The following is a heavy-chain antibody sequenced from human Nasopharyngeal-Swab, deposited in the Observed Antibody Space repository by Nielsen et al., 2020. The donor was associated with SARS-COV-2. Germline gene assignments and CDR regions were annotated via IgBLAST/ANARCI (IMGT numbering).Heavy chain of an antibody. CDR3: ARDAPAHYGAFY. CDR2: IAHDASNE. Sequence: GESLKISCAASEFTFNTYWMNWARQAPGMGLEWVAFIAHDASNEYYGDSVKGRFSISRDSSKNTLYLQMDSLRGEDTAVYYCARDAPAHYGAFYWGRGTLVTVSS. CDR1: EFTFNTYW. V-gene: IGHV3-30*03. D-gene: IGHD4-17*01. J-gene: IGHJ4*02.